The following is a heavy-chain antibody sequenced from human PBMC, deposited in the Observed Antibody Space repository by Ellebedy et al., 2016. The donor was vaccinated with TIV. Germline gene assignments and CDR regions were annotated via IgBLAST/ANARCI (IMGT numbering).Heavy chain of an antibody. CDR3: ARDTADYYDSRNDAFDI. V-gene: IGHV1-18*04. D-gene: IGHD3-22*01. Sequence: AASVKVSCKASGYTFTSYGISWVRQAPGQGLEWMGWISAYNGNTNYAQKLQGRVTMTTDTSTSTAYMELRSLRSDDTAVYYCARDTADYYDSRNDAFDIWGQGTMVTVSS. CDR2: ISAYNGNT. J-gene: IGHJ3*02. CDR1: GYTFTSYG.